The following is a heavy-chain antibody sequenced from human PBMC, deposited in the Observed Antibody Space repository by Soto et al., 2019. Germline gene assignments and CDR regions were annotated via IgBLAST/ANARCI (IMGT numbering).Heavy chain of an antibody. V-gene: IGHV3-74*01. D-gene: IGHD6-6*01. CDR1: GFTFSTYW. J-gene: IGHJ4*02. Sequence: GGSLRLSCAASGFTFSTYWMHWVRQAPGKGLVWVSRINSDGSTTTYADSVKGRFTISRDNAKNTLYMQMNSLRVEDTAVYYCARGAWSSSYFIDYWGQGTLVTVSS. CDR3: ARGAWSSSYFIDY. CDR2: INSDGSTT.